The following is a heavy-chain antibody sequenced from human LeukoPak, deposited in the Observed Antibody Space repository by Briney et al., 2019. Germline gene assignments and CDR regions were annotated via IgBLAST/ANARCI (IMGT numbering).Heavy chain of an antibody. J-gene: IGHJ5*02. CDR3: AKDDQRGFDYSNSLEH. V-gene: IGHV3-33*03. D-gene: IGHD4-11*01. CDR2: FWSDANNK. CDR1: RFPLSHLG. Sequence: PGTSLRLSYEASRFPLSHLGKHLSPHSRDKGREWVAVFWSDANNKYCADSVKARFTLSGDKYKLTVSLDKKSLRAEDTAVYYCAKDDQRGFDYSNSLEHWGQGSLVIVSS.